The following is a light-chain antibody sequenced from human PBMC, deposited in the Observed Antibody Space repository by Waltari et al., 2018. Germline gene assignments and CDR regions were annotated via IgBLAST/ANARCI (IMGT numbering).Light chain of an antibody. J-gene: IGLJ1*01. Sequence: QSVLTQPPSVSGAPGQRVTISCTGSSSNIGAGYDVHWYQQLPGTAPKLLIYGNSNRPQGVPDRFSGSKSGTSASLASTGLQAEDEADYYCQSYDSSLSGYVFGTGTKVTVL. CDR1: SSNIGAGYD. CDR3: QSYDSSLSGYV. V-gene: IGLV1-40*01. CDR2: GNS.